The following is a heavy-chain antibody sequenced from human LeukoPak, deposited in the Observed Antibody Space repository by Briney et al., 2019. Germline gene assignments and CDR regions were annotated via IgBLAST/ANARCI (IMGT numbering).Heavy chain of an antibody. CDR2: ISGSGSST. CDR3: AKQYGSGSYYSYYYYYMDV. J-gene: IGHJ6*03. D-gene: IGHD3-10*01. Sequence: GGSLRLSCAASGFTFSSYAMSWVRQAPGKGLEWVSAISGSGSSTYYADSVKGRFTISRDNSKNTLYLQMNSLRAEDTAVYYCAKQYGSGSYYSYYYYYMDVWGKGTTVTVSS. CDR1: GFTFSSYA. V-gene: IGHV3-23*01.